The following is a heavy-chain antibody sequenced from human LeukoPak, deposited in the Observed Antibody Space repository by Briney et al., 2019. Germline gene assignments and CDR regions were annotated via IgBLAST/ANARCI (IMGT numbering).Heavy chain of an antibody. D-gene: IGHD3-22*01. J-gene: IGHJ2*01. V-gene: IGHV4-61*03. Sequence: PSETLSLTCTVSGGSVSSGSNYGSWIRQSPGKGLEWIGYIYYRGSTNYTPSLKCRVTTSVDTSKNHFSLKLTSVTAADTAVYYCARDRYYYDSGSYFYFDLWGRGTLVTVSS. CDR3: ARDRYYYDSGSYFYFDL. CDR1: GGSVSSGSNY. CDR2: IYYRGST.